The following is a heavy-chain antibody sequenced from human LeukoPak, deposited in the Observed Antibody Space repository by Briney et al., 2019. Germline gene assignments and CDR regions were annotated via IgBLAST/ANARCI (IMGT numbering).Heavy chain of an antibody. J-gene: IGHJ4*02. Sequence: GXXXSWXRQXPGKGLEWIGEINHSGSTNYNPSLKSRVTISVDTSKNQFSLKLSSVTAADTAVYYCAREWVVIGYFDYWGQGTLVTVSS. V-gene: IGHV4-34*01. D-gene: IGHD2-21*01. CDR1: GXX. CDR3: AREWVVIGYFDY. CDR2: INHSGST.